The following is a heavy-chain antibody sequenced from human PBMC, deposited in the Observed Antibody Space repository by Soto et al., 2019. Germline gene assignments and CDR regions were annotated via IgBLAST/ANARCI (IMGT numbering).Heavy chain of an antibody. CDR1: GFTFSSHV. Sequence: HPGGSLRLSCATSGFTFSSHVMSWVRQAPGKGLEWVSAISRSGDRTFYADSVKGLLTISRDNSKNALFLQMNGLRVEDTAVYYCAKGTLTSSYFDSWGQGTLVTVSS. D-gene: IGHD6-6*01. CDR2: ISRSGDRT. J-gene: IGHJ4*02. V-gene: IGHV3-23*01. CDR3: AKGTLTSSYFDS.